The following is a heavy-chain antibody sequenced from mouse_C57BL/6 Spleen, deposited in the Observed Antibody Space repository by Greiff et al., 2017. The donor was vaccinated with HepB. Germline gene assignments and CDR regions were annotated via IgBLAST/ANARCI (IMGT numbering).Heavy chain of an antibody. V-gene: IGHV5-17*01. D-gene: IGHD1-1*01. Sequence: EVKLMESGAGLVKPGGSLKLSCAASGFTFSDYGMHWVRQAPEKGLEWVAYISSGSSNTYYADTVEGRFTISRDNAKNTLFLQMTSLRSEATAMYYCARDYYECTFWFAYWGQGTLVTVSA. J-gene: IGHJ3*01. CDR3: ARDYYECTFWFAY. CDR2: ISSGSSNT. CDR1: GFTFSDYG.